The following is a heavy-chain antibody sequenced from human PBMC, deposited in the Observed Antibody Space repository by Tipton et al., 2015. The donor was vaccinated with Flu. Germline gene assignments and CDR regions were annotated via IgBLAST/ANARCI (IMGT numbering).Heavy chain of an antibody. V-gene: IGHV4-38-2*01. CDR3: ARRDFSNYVSEPKNWFDS. CDR1: GDSLGSSYY. D-gene: IGHD4-11*01. J-gene: IGHJ5*01. Sequence: TLSLTCSVSGDSLGSSYYWAWIRQPPGRGLEWIGNIHTSAGTYYNTSLKSRVNISVDRSKNQFSLRLASVTATDTAVYFCARRDFSNYVSEPKNWFDSWGQGTLVTVSS. CDR2: IHTSAGT.